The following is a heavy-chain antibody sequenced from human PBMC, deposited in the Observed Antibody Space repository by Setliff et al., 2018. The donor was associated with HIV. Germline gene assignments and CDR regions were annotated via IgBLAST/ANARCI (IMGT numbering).Heavy chain of an antibody. CDR3: AGVLSSGYYDGP. Sequence: SETLFLTCTVSGASVNSHYWAWIRQPPGKGLEWIGSLYYSGNTNYNPSLKSRVTISADTSKNQFSLKLRSVTAADTAVYYCAGVLSSGYYDGPWGQGTLVTVSS. V-gene: IGHV4-59*02. D-gene: IGHD3-22*01. CDR2: LYYSGNT. J-gene: IGHJ5*02. CDR1: GASVNSHY.